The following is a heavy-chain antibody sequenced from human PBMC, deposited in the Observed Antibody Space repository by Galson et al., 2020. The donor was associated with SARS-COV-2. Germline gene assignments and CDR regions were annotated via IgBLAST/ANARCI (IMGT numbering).Heavy chain of an antibody. CDR3: ASYCSSSSCDKGANDY. D-gene: IGHD2-2*01. J-gene: IGHJ4*02. CDR2: ISSTSNTI. Sequence: GESLKISCAVSGFTFSNYSMNWVRQAPGKGLEWVSYISSTSNTIYYADSVKGRFTISRDNAKNSLYLQMNSLRAEDTAVYYCASYCSSSSCDKGANDYWGQGTLVTVSS. V-gene: IGHV3-48*01. CDR1: GFTFSNYS.